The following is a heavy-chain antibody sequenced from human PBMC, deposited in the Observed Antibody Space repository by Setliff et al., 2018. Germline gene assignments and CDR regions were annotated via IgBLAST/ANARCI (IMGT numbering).Heavy chain of an antibody. CDR2: IYSSGTT. V-gene: IGHV4-39*01. Sequence: NPSETLSLTCTVSGGSISTSSHHWVWIRQSPGKGLEWIGTIYSSGTTYCNLSLKSRVTISLDTSKSQFSLNLGSVTAADTAVYYCTRRPRGRAAFDIWGQGTMVTVSS. CDR3: TRRPRGRAAFDI. J-gene: IGHJ3*02. CDR1: GGSISTSSHH. D-gene: IGHD3-10*01.